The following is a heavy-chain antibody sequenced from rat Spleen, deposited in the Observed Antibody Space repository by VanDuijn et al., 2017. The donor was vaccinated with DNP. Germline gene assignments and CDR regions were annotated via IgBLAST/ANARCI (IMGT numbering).Heavy chain of an antibody. Sequence: EVQLVESGGGLVQPGRSLKLSCAASGFTFSNYYMAWVRQAPKKGLEWVATISTSGSRTYYPDSVKGRFTISRDNAKSSLYLQMNSLKSEDTATYYCARKPYYSSYIYDAMDAWGQGTSVTVSS. CDR3: ARKPYYSSYIYDAMDA. J-gene: IGHJ4*01. CDR1: GFTFSNYY. CDR2: ISTSGSRT. D-gene: IGHD1-2*01. V-gene: IGHV5-25*01.